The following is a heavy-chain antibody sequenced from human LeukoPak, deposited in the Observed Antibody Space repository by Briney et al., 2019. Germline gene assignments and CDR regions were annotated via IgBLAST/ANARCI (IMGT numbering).Heavy chain of an antibody. V-gene: IGHV3-11*06. CDR2: ISSSSSYT. J-gene: IGHJ4*02. CDR1: GFTFSDYY. Sequence: GGSLRLSCAASGFTFSDYYVSWIRQAPGKGLEWVSYISSSSSYTNYADSVKGRFTISRDNAKNSLYLQMNSLRAEDTAVYYCARLHSSSWTFDYWGQGTLVTVSS. CDR3: ARLHSSSWTFDY. D-gene: IGHD6-13*01.